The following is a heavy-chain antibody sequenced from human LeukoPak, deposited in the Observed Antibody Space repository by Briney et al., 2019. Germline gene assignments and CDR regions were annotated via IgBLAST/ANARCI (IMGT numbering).Heavy chain of an antibody. J-gene: IGHJ4*02. CDR2: MSGRGVST. CDR3: AKDSPERGFDY. D-gene: IGHD3-10*01. V-gene: IGHV3-23*01. CDR1: GFTFSSYA. Sequence: GGSLRLSCAASGFTFSSYAMSWVRQAPGKGLEWVSGMSGRGVSTYYADSVKGRFTISSDNAKNSLYLQMNSLRAEDTALYYCAKDSPERGFDYWGQGTLVTVSS.